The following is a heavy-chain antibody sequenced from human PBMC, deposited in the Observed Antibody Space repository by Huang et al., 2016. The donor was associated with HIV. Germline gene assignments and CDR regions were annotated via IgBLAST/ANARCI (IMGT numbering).Heavy chain of an antibody. CDR1: GFSFSNYG. CDR2: IRFDGGNK. CDR3: ATDLGGYSFDY. V-gene: IGHV3-30*02. J-gene: IGHJ4*02. Sequence: QEQLVESGGGVVQPGGSLRLSCATSGFSFSNYGMHWVRQASGKGLWWVAFIRFDGGNKHYADSAKGRFTISRDNSKKMLFLEMNSLRGDDTAFYYCATDLGGYSFDYWGQGALVSVSS. D-gene: IGHD2-21*02.